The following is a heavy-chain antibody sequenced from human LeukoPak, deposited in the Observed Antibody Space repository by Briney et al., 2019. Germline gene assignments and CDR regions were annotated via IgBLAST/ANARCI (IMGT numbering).Heavy chain of an antibody. CDR1: GYSISSGYY. J-gene: IGHJ5*02. V-gene: IGHV4-38-2*01. Sequence: SETLSLTCAVSGYSISSGYYWGWIRQPPGKXXXXXXXXYHSGSTYYXPSLKSRVTISVDTSKNQFSLKLSSVTAADTAVYYCARAEDTAMVSVWFDPWGQGTLVTVSS. CDR2: XYHSGST. D-gene: IGHD5-18*01. CDR3: ARAEDTAMVSVWFDP.